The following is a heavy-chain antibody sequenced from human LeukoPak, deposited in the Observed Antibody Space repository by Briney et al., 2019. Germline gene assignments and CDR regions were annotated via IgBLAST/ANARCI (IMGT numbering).Heavy chain of an antibody. CDR2: MNPNSGNT. J-gene: IGHJ4*02. Sequence: ASVKVSCKASGYTFTSYYMHWVRQATGQGLEWMGWMNPNSGNTGYAQKFQGRVTMTRNTSISTAYMELSSLRSEDTAVYYCARGYYGSGSPPSYWGQGTLVTVSS. CDR3: ARGYYGSGSPPSY. D-gene: IGHD3-10*01. V-gene: IGHV1-8*02. CDR1: GYTFTSYY.